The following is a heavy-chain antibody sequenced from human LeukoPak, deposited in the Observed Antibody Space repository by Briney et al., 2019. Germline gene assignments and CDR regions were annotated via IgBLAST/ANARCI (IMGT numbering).Heavy chain of an antibody. CDR3: ARELRSAGDAFDI. Sequence: QAGGSLRLSCAASGFTFSSYAMHWVRQAPGKGLEWVAVISYDGSNKYYADSVKGRFTISRDNSKNTLYLQMNSLRAEDTAVYYCARELRSAGDAFDIWGQGTMVTVSS. V-gene: IGHV3-30-3*01. D-gene: IGHD6-13*01. CDR2: ISYDGSNK. CDR1: GFTFSSYA. J-gene: IGHJ3*02.